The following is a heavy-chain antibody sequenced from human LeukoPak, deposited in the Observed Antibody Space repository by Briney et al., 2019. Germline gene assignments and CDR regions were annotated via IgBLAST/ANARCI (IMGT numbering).Heavy chain of an antibody. CDR1: GFTFSSYG. Sequence: PGGSLRLSCAASGFTFSSYGMHWVRQAPGKGLEWVAFIRYDGSNKYYADSVKGRFTISRDNSKNTLYLQMNSLRAEDTAVYYCAKDWGYDSSGTQDYWGQGTLVTVSS. D-gene: IGHD3-22*01. J-gene: IGHJ4*02. CDR2: IRYDGSNK. CDR3: AKDWGYDSSGTQDY. V-gene: IGHV3-30*02.